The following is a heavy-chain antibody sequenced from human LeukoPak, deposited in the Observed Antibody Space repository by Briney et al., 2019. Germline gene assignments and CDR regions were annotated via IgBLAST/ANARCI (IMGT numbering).Heavy chain of an antibody. Sequence: GGSLRLSCAASGFTFSSYGMHWVRQAPGKGLEWVAVIWYDGSNKYYADSVKGRFTISRDNSKNTLYLQMNSLRAEDTAVYYCAKEHYYDSSGYRSGPSYYYYGMDVWGQGTTVTVSS. CDR1: GFTFSSYG. CDR3: AKEHYYDSSGYRSGPSYYYYGMDV. V-gene: IGHV3-30*02. J-gene: IGHJ6*02. D-gene: IGHD3-22*01. CDR2: IWYDGSNK.